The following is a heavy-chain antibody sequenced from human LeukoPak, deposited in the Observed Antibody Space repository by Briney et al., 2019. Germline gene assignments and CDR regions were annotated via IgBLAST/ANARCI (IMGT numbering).Heavy chain of an antibody. V-gene: IGHV3-21*01. CDR1: GFTLSN. CDR2: ISSSSLYI. CDR3: ARDPYSGRYGDYYYYYMDV. Sequence: GGSLRLSRAASGFTLSNMKWVRQAPGKGLEWVSSISSSSLYIYYADSVKGRFTISRDNAKNSLYLQMNSLRAEDTAVYYCARDPYSGRYGDYYYYYMDVWGKGTTVTISS. J-gene: IGHJ6*03. D-gene: IGHD1-26*01.